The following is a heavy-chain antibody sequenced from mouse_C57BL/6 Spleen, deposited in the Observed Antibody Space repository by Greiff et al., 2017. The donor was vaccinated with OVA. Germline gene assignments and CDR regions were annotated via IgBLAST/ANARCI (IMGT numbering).Heavy chain of an antibody. D-gene: IGHD1-1*01. CDR2: IDPETGGT. Sequence: QVQLQQSGAELVRPGASVTLSCKASGYTFTDYEMHWVKQTPVHGLEWIGAIDPETGGTAYNQKFKGKAILTADKSSSTAYMELRSLTSEDSAVYYCTRHGISSELCFFDYWGQGTTLTVSS. CDR1: GYTFTDYE. J-gene: IGHJ2*01. CDR3: TRHGISSELCFFDY. V-gene: IGHV1-15*01.